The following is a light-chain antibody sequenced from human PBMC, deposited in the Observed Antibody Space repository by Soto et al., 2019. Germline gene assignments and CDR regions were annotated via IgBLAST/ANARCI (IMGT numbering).Light chain of an antibody. V-gene: IGLV2-14*02. Sequence: QSVLTQPASVSGSPGQSITISCIGTSSDVGSYNFVSWYQHYPGKAPKLMIYEVSERPSGVSNRFSGSKSGNTASLTVSGLKPEDEAAYSCISYAGSNNLLFGGGTKLTVL. CDR1: SSDVGSYNF. CDR2: EVS. CDR3: ISYAGSNNLL. J-gene: IGLJ2*01.